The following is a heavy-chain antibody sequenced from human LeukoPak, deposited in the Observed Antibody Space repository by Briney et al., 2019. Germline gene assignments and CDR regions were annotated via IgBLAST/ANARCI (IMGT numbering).Heavy chain of an antibody. CDR3: ARDPLVLLWFGELPDY. Sequence: GGSLRLSCAASGFTFSSYSMNWVRQAPGKGLEWVSYISSSSSTIYYADSVKGRFTISRDNAKNSLYLQMNSLRAEDTAVYYCARDPLVLLWFGELPDYWGQGTLVTVSS. V-gene: IGHV3-48*01. J-gene: IGHJ4*02. CDR2: ISSSSSTI. D-gene: IGHD3-10*01. CDR1: GFTFSSYS.